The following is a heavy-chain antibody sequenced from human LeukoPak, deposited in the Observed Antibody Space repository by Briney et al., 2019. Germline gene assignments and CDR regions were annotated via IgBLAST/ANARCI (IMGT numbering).Heavy chain of an antibody. V-gene: IGHV4-61*02. CDR2: IYTSGST. J-gene: IGHJ5*02. D-gene: IGHD4-11*01. CDR1: GGSISSNGDY. CDR3: ARGVTSNGFGP. Sequence: PSETLSLTCTVSGGSISSNGDYWNWIRQPAGKGLEWIGRIYTSGSTNFSSSLKSRVTISVDTSKNQFSLKLSSVIAADTAVYYCARGVTSNGFGPWGQGTLVTVSS.